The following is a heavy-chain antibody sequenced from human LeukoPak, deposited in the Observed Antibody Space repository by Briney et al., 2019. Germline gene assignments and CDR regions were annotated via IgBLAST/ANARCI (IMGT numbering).Heavy chain of an antibody. V-gene: IGHV4-34*01. D-gene: IGHD6-13*01. Sequence: SETLSLTCAVYGGSFSAYYWNWIRQSPGKGLEWIGEITHSGSTNYNPSFKSRVTISVDTTKNQFSLKLTSVTAADTAVYFCVRHFHGSGYVVDLWGQGTLVTVSS. CDR2: ITHSGST. J-gene: IGHJ5*02. CDR3: VRHFHGSGYVVDL. CDR1: GGSFSAYY.